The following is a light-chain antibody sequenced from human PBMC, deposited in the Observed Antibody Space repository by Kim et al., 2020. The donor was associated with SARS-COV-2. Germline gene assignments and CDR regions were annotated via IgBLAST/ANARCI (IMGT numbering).Light chain of an antibody. CDR1: TGAVAGAHF. Sequence: PGGAVTLACGAGTGAVAGAHFPGWFRRKPGQAPGALICVMTGGRSWAPARFAGSVLGDKAALTLSGAQPEDEADYYCLLFYSGVRVFGGGTQLTVL. CDR2: VMT. V-gene: IGLV7-46*01. CDR3: LLFYSGVRV. J-gene: IGLJ3*02.